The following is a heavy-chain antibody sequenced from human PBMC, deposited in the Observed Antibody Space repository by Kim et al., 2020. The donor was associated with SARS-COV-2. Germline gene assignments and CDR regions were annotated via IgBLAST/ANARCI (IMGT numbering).Heavy chain of an antibody. J-gene: IGHJ6*02. CDR3: AKESGSGSYYAWTYYYYGMDV. CDR2: ISYDGSNK. D-gene: IGHD3-10*01. V-gene: IGHV3-30*18. CDR1: GFTFSSYG. Sequence: GGSLRLSCAASGFTFSSYGMHWVRQAPGKGLEWVAVISYDGSNKYYADSVKGRFTISRDNSKNTLYLQMNSLRAEDTAEYYCAKESGSGSYYAWTYYYYGMDVWGRGTTVTVSS.